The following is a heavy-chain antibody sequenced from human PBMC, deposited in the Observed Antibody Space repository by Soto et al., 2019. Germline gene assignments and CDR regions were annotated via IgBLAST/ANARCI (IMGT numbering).Heavy chain of an antibody. CDR3: AKDLTRQLAYWLDP. CDR2: INAHSGGT. D-gene: IGHD6-6*01. CDR1: GFSFTGYY. V-gene: IGHV1-2*02. Sequence: ASVKVSCKASGFSFTGYYIHWLRQAPGQGLEWMGWINAHSGGTEYAQKFQGRVTLTRDTSIATAYLTLTSLTSDDTALYYCAKDLTRQLAYWLDPWGQGTQVTVST. J-gene: IGHJ5*02.